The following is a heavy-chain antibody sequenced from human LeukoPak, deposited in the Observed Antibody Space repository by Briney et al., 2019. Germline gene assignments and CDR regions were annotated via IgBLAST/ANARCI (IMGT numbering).Heavy chain of an antibody. CDR3: ARGRYSYGPDY. Sequence: SETLSLTCAVYGGSFSGYYWSWIRQPPGEGLEWIGEINHSGSTNYNPSLKSRVTISVDTSKNQFSLKLSSVTAADTAVYYCARGRYSYGPDYWGQGTLVTVSS. D-gene: IGHD5-18*01. CDR1: GGSFSGYY. CDR2: INHSGST. V-gene: IGHV4-34*01. J-gene: IGHJ4*02.